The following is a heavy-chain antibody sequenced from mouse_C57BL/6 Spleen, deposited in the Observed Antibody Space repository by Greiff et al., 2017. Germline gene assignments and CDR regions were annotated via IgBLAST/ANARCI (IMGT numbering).Heavy chain of an antibody. J-gene: IGHJ3*01. V-gene: IGHV1-50*01. CDR2: IDPSDSYT. CDR1: GYTFTSYW. Sequence: VQLQQPGAELVKPGASVTLSCKASGYTFTSYWMQWVKQRPGQGLEWIGEIDPSDSYTTYNQQFQGKATLTVDKTASTAYRQLSSLTSEDSAGYYCARSPPFAYWGQGTLVTVSA. CDR3: ARSPPFAY.